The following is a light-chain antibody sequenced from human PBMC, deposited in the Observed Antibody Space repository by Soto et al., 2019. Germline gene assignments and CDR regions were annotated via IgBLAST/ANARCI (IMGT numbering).Light chain of an antibody. Sequence: DIQMTQSPSTLSASVGDRVTITCRPSQSISSWLAWYQQKPGKAHKLLIYDASSLESGVPSRFSGSGSGTEFTLTISSLQPDDFATYYCQQYNSYWTFGQGTKVDIK. CDR2: DAS. V-gene: IGKV1-5*01. CDR3: QQYNSYWT. CDR1: QSISSW. J-gene: IGKJ1*01.